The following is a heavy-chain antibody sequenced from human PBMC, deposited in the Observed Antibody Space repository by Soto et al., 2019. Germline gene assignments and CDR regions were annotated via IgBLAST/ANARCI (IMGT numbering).Heavy chain of an antibody. CDR1: GFTFTDFY. CDR2: ISPSGNTI. V-gene: IGHV3-11*01. CDR3: ARGNSIRGYPYGNPFNGDN. Sequence: QVELVESGGGLVKPGGSLRLSCAASGFTFTDFYMTWIRQAPGKGLDLISHISPSGNTIYYADSVKGRFTISRDNAKNSLSLQMNSLRAEDTAMYYCARGNSIRGYPYGNPFNGDNWGQGTLVSVSS. J-gene: IGHJ4*02. D-gene: IGHD5-18*01.